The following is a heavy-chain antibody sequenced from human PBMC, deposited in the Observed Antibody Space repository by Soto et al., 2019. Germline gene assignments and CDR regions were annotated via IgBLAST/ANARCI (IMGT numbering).Heavy chain of an antibody. CDR1: GYTFTGYY. V-gene: IGHV1-2*04. CDR3: ARHSFHYYDSSGYFSVTSDAFDI. J-gene: IGHJ3*02. Sequence: GASVKVSCKTSGYTFTGYYLHWVRQAPGQGLEWMGWINPNTGGTKYAQNFQGWVTMTRDTSISTAYMGLRSLRSDDTAVYYCARHSFHYYDSSGYFSVTSDAFDIWGQGTMVTVSS. D-gene: IGHD3-22*01. CDR2: INPNTGGT.